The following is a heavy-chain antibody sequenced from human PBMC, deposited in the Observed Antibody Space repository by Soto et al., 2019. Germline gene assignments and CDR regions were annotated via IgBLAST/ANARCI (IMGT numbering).Heavy chain of an antibody. CDR1: GFRFSDYG. Sequence: QVQLAESGGGVVQPGRSLRLSCIGSGFRFSDYGMHWVRQAPGKGLEWVAMMSFDGTYKYSADSVKGRFIISRDNSKNTLFQQMNSLRAGETAVYYCAKDLRDGEYNSVYDFWGQGTLVNVSA. CDR3: AKDLRDGEYNSVYDF. V-gene: IGHV3-30*18. CDR2: MSFDGTYK. J-gene: IGHJ4*02. D-gene: IGHD4-17*01.